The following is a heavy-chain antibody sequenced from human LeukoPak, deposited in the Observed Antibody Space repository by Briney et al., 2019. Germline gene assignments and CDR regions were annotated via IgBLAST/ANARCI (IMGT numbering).Heavy chain of an antibody. V-gene: IGHV1-2*02. D-gene: IGHD1-26*01. J-gene: IGHJ4*02. CDR3: ARLRVGATYYFDY. CDR2: INPNSGGT. Sequence: ASVKVSCKASGYTFTSYGITWVRQAPGQGLEWMGWINPNSGGTNYAQKFQGRVTMTRDTSISTAYMELSRLRSDDTAVYYCARLRVGATYYFDYWGQGTLVTVSS. CDR1: GYTFTSYG.